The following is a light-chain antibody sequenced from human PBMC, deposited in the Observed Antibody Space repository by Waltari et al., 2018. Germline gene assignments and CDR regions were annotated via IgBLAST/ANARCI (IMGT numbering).Light chain of an antibody. CDR2: SAP. J-gene: IGKJ1*01. V-gene: IGKV3-15*01. CDR1: PSVGRD. Sequence: IVMTQSPPMLSVSPGARATLSCRASPSVGRDLAWYQQKPGQAPRLPVYSAPTRALGIPDRLSGSGSGTEFTLTLSSLQSEDFAIYYWQQYYDWPRTFGQGTKL. CDR3: QQYYDWPRT.